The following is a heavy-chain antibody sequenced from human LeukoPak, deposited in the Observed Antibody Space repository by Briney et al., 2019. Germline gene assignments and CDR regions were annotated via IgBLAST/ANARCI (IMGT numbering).Heavy chain of an antibody. CDR2: ISSSGSTI. D-gene: IGHD6-13*01. CDR1: GFTFSDYY. Sequence: PGGSLRLSCAASGFTFSDYYMSWIRQAPGKGLELVSYISSSGSTIYYADSVKGRFTISRDNAKNSLYLQMNSLRAEDTAVYYCARGVRAAHDAFDIWGQGTMVTVSS. V-gene: IGHV3-11*04. CDR3: ARGVRAAHDAFDI. J-gene: IGHJ3*02.